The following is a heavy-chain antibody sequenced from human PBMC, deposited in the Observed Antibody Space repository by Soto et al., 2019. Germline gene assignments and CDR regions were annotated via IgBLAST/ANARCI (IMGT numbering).Heavy chain of an antibody. Sequence: GALRLSCAASGFTFSSYAMHWVRQAPGKGLEWVAVISYDGSNKYYADSVKGRFTISRDNSKNTLYLQMNSLRAEDTAVYSCARALGSYYDILTPVDYWGQGTLVTVSS. V-gene: IGHV3-30-3*01. CDR3: ARALGSYYDILTPVDY. D-gene: IGHD3-9*01. CDR2: ISYDGSNK. CDR1: GFTFSSYA. J-gene: IGHJ4*02.